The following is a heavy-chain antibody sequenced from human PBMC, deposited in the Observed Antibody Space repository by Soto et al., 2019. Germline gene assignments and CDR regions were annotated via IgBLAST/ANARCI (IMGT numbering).Heavy chain of an antibody. CDR1: GYTFTGYY. CDR2: INPNSGGT. V-gene: IGHV1-2*02. Sequence: ASVKVSCKASGYTFTGYYMHWVRQAPGQGLEWMGWINPNSGGTNYAQKFQGRVTMTRDTSISTAYMELSRLRSDDTAVYYRARENTAQYCSGGSCYPTGWFDPWGQGTLVTVSS. CDR3: ARENTAQYCSGGSCYPTGWFDP. D-gene: IGHD2-15*01. J-gene: IGHJ5*02.